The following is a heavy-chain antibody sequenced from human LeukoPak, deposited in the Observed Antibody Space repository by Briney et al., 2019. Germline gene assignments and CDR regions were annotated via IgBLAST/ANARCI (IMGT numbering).Heavy chain of an antibody. CDR1: GYTFTNYD. CDR2: MSPNNGNT. J-gene: IGHJ4*02. D-gene: IGHD3-9*01. CDR3: ATERHFDWLFLMDY. V-gene: IGHV1-8*01. Sequence: ASVKVSCKTSGYTFTNYDINWVRQATGQGLEWMGWMSPNNGNTGYAQKFQGRVTMTRDTSINTAYMELSSLRSEDTAVYYCATERHFDWLFLMDYWGQGTLVTVSS.